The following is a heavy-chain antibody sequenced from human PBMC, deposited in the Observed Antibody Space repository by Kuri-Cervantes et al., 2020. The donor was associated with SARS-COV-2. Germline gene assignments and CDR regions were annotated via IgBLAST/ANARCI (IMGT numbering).Heavy chain of an antibody. CDR3: ARDRGDAFDI. CDR2: IKQDGSEK. Sequence: ETLSLTCAASGFTFSSYGMHWVRQAPGKGLEWVANIKQDGSEKYYVDSVKGRFTTSRDNAKNSLYLQMNSLRAEDTAVYYCARDRGDAFDIWGQGTMVTVSS. CDR1: GFTFSSYG. J-gene: IGHJ3*02. V-gene: IGHV3-7*01.